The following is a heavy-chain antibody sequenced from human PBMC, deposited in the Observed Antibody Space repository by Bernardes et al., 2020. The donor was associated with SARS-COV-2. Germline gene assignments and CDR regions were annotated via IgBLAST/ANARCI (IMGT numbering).Heavy chain of an antibody. J-gene: IGHJ5*02. CDR1: GFTFGNYW. D-gene: IGHD5-18*01. V-gene: IGHV3-74*01. CDR2: ITYDESRT. CDR3: ARDVDTAVVTGFA. Sequence: GGSLRLSCAGSGFTFGNYWMHWVRQAPGKGLVWVARITYDESRTDYADFVKGRFAISRDNAKNTLYLQMHSLRVEDTAVYYCARDVDTAVVTGFAWGQGTLVTVSS.